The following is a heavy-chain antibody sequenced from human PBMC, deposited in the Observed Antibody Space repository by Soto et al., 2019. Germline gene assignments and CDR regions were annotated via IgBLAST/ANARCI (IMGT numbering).Heavy chain of an antibody. CDR1: GFSFSSYT. J-gene: IGHJ5*01. D-gene: IGHD2-15*01. CDR2: ITNRGTHT. V-gene: IGHV3-21*01. Sequence: KPGGSLRLSCAASGFSFSSYTMNWVRQAPGKGLQWVSSITNRGTHTYSADSVKGRFTISRDNDKNSLYLQMNNLRAEDTAIYFCARAHEVAWFDSWGLGTLVTVSS. CDR3: ARAHEVAWFDS.